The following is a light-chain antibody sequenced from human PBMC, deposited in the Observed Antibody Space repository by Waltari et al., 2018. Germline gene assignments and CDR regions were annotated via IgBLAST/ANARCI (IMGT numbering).Light chain of an antibody. J-gene: IGKJ1*01. Sequence: EIVLTQSPGTLSLSPGARATLSCRASQYVSSSYLAWYQQKPGQAPRLLIYGASSRATGIPGRFSGSGSGTDFTLTISRLEPEDFAVFYCQQYGSSPRTFGQGTKVEIK. V-gene: IGKV3-20*01. CDR1: QYVSSSY. CDR3: QQYGSSPRT. CDR2: GAS.